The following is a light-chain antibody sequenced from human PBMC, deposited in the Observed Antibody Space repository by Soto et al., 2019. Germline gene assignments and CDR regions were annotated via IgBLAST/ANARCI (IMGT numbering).Light chain of an antibody. V-gene: IGLV2-14*02. J-gene: IGLJ1*01. Sequence: QSVLTQPASVSGSPGQSITISCSGTTSDVGGYNLVSWYQQHTAKAPKLLIYEGTQRPSGVSSRFSGSKSGNTASLTISGLRAEDEADYYCSSFRSTSSLPYVFGTGTKVTVL. CDR2: EGT. CDR1: TSDVGGYNL. CDR3: SSFRSTSSLPYV.